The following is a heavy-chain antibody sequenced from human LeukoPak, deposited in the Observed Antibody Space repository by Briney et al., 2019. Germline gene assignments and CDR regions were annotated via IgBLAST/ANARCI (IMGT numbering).Heavy chain of an antibody. CDR2: ISSSSSYI. Sequence: PGGSLRLSCAASGFTFSSYSMNWLRQAPGKGLEWVSSISSSSSYIYYAESVKGRFTISRDNAKNSLYLQMNSLRAEDTAVYYCAKFLPTHIVVANYYFDYWGQGTLVTVSS. D-gene: IGHD2-21*01. CDR3: AKFLPTHIVVANYYFDY. CDR1: GFTFSSYS. J-gene: IGHJ4*02. V-gene: IGHV3-21*04.